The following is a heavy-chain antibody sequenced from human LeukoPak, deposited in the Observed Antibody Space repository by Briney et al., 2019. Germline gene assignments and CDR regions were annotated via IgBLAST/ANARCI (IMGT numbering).Heavy chain of an antibody. CDR2: IWYDGSNK. Sequence: GGSLRLSCAASGFTFSSYGMHLVRQAPGKGLEWVAVIWYDGSNKYYADSVKGRFTISRDNSKNTLYLQMNSLRAEDTAVYYCARGEYYDSSGPDYWGQGTLVTVSS. D-gene: IGHD3-22*01. CDR1: GFTFSSYG. V-gene: IGHV3-33*01. CDR3: ARGEYYDSSGPDY. J-gene: IGHJ4*02.